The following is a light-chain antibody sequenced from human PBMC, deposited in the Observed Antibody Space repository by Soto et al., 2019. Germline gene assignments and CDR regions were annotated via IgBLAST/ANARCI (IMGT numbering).Light chain of an antibody. J-gene: IGKJ5*01. V-gene: IGKV3-20*01. CDR1: QSVSSNY. CDR2: GAS. Sequence: DIVLTQSPDTVSLSPGETATLSCRASQSVSSNYLSWYQQKPGQAPRLLIYGASSRATGIPDRFSGGGSGTDFTLTISRLEPEDFAVFYCQQYDNSFTFGQGTRLEI. CDR3: QQYDNSFT.